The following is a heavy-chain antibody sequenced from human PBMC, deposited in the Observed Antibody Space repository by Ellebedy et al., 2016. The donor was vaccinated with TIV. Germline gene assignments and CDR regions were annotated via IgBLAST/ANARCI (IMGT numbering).Heavy chain of an antibody. J-gene: IGHJ4*02. V-gene: IGHV4-34*01. CDR2: INHSGST. Sequence: SETLSLTCAVYGGSFSGYYWSWIRQPPGKGLEWIGEINHSGSTNYNPSLKSRVTISVDTSKNQFSLKLSSVTAADTAVYYCARSMLVLGTLDYWGQGTLVTVSS. CDR1: GGSFSGYY. CDR3: ARSMLVLGTLDY. D-gene: IGHD3-16*01.